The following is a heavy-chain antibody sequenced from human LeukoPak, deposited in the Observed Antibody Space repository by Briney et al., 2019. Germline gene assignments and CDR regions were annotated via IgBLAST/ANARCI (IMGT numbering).Heavy chain of an antibody. CDR1: GGSISSSSYY. V-gene: IGHV4-39*01. Sequence: PSETLSLTCTVSGGSISSSSYYWGWIRQPPGKGLEWIRSIYYSGSTYYNPSLKSRVTISVDTSKNQFSLKLSSVTAADTAVYYCALRMTTVVTSRPQHLDYWGQGTLVTVSS. D-gene: IGHD4-17*01. CDR2: IYYSGST. CDR3: ALRMTTVVTSRPQHLDY. J-gene: IGHJ4*02.